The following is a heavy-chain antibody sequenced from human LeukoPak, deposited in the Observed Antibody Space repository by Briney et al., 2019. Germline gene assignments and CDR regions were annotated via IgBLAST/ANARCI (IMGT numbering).Heavy chain of an antibody. D-gene: IGHD3-10*01. CDR1: GGTFSSYA. CDR2: IIPIFGTA. CDR3: ARDRLMVRGVILDY. J-gene: IGHJ4*01. V-gene: IGHV1-69*06. Sequence: ASVKVSCKASGGTFSSYAISWVRQAPGQGLEWMGGIIPIFGTANYAQKFQGRVTITADKSTSTAYMELSSLRSEDTAVYYCARDRLMVRGVILDYWGQGTLVTVSS.